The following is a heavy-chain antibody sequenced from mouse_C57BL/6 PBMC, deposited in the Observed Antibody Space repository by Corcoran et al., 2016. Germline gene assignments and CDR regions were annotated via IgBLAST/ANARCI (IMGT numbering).Heavy chain of an antibody. Sequence: EVQLQQSGPELVKPGASVKISCKASGYTFTDYYMNWVKQSHGKSLEWIGDINPNNGGTSYNQKFKGKATLTVDKSSSTAYMELPSLTSEDSAGYYCARWSSGYFYYYAMDYWGQGTSVTVSS. CDR2: INPNNGGT. V-gene: IGHV1-26*01. D-gene: IGHD3-2*02. CDR3: ARWSSGYFYYYAMDY. J-gene: IGHJ4*01. CDR1: GYTFTDYY.